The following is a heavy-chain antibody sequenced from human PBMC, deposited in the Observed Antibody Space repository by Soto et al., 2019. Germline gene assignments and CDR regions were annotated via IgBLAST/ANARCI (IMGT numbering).Heavy chain of an antibody. D-gene: IGHD1-1*01. Sequence: QVQLVQSGAEVKKPGSSVKVSCKASGGTFSSYAISWVRQAPGRGLEWMGGIIPIFGTANYAQKFQGRVTITADKSTSTAYMELSSLRSEDTAVYYCARELEIAGYYYYYGMDVWGQGTTVTISS. CDR1: GGTFSSYA. CDR3: ARELEIAGYYYYYGMDV. CDR2: IIPIFGTA. V-gene: IGHV1-69*06. J-gene: IGHJ6*02.